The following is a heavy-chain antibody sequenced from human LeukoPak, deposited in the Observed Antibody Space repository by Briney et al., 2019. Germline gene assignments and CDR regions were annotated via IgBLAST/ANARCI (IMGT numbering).Heavy chain of an antibody. Sequence: SETLSLTCTVSGGSISSNSYYWGWIRHPPGKGLEWIGTIYYSGSTYYNPSLKSRVTISVDTSKNQFSLKLSSVTAADTAVYYCARTIVGVTTRYTDAFDIWGQGTTVTVSS. D-gene: IGHD1-26*01. V-gene: IGHV4-39*01. J-gene: IGHJ3*02. CDR1: GGSISSNSYY. CDR3: ARTIVGVTTRYTDAFDI. CDR2: IYYSGST.